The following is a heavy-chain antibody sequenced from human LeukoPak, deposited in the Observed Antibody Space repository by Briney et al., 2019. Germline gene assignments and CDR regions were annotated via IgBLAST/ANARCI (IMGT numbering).Heavy chain of an antibody. CDR1: GFTFSTYE. CDR3: ARALGAYFDN. Sequence: GGSLRLSCAASGFTFSTYEMNWVRQAPGKGLEWVSYISSSGSTIWYADSVKGRFTISRDNAKNSLYLQMNSLRAEDTAVYYCARALGAYFDNWGQGTLVTVSS. D-gene: IGHD3-16*01. V-gene: IGHV3-48*03. CDR2: ISSSGSTI. J-gene: IGHJ4*02.